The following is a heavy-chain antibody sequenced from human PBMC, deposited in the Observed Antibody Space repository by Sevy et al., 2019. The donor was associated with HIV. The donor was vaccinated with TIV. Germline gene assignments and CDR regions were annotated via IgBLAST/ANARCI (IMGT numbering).Heavy chain of an antibody. J-gene: IGHJ4*02. CDR3: AREGCSKPHDY. V-gene: IGHV3-23*01. Sequence: GGSLRLSCAASGFTFSNYAMSWVRQAPGKGLEWVSTFSFGCGKINYADSVKGRFTISRDNSKNPLYLQMNSLGAEDTALYYCAREGCSKPHDYWGQGTLVTVSS. CDR2: FSFGCGKI. CDR1: GFTFSNYA. D-gene: IGHD2-2*01.